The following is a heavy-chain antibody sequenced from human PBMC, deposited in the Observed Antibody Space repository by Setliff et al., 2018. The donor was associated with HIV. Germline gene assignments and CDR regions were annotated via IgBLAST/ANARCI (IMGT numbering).Heavy chain of an antibody. D-gene: IGHD3-22*01. Sequence: GGSLRLSCTPSGFTFGDYALTWVRQAPGKGLEWVGFIRSKAHGGTTEYAASVKGRFIISRDDSKSIAYLQMNSLKTEDTAVYYCTRFLLITMNGMDVWGQGTTVTVSS. CDR2: IRSKAHGGTT. CDR3: TRFLLITMNGMDV. J-gene: IGHJ6*02. CDR1: GFTFGDYA. V-gene: IGHV3-49*04.